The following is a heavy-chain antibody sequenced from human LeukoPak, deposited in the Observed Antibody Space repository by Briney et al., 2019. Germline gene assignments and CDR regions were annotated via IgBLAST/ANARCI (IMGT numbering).Heavy chain of an antibody. CDR2: IYYSGST. CDR3: ARQRRSSGYIGMDV. D-gene: IGHD3-22*01. J-gene: IGHJ6*02. Sequence: SETLSLNCTVSGGSISSGDYYWSWIRQPPGKGLEWIGYIYYSGSTYYNPSLKSRVTISVDTSKNQFSLKLGSVTAADTAVYYCARQRRSSGYIGMDVWGQGTTVTVSS. CDR1: GGSISSGDYY. V-gene: IGHV4-30-4*01.